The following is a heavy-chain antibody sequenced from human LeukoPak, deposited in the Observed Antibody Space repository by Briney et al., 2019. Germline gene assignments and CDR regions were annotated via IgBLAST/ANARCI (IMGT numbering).Heavy chain of an antibody. D-gene: IGHD1-7*01. V-gene: IGHV4-61*01. J-gene: IGHJ5*02. CDR1: GYSFDSGYY. CDR3: ARNWNYMMGWFDP. Sequence: SETLSLTCTVSGYSFDSGYYWGWIRQPPGKGLEWIGDIYYSGSTDYNPSLKSRVIISIDTSKNQFSLKLSSVTAADTAVYYCARNWNYMMGWFDPWGQGTVVTVSS. CDR2: IYYSGST.